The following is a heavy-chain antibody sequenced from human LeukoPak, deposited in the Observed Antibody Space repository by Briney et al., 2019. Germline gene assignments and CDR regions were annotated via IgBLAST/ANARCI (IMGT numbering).Heavy chain of an antibody. J-gene: IGHJ5*02. CDR3: TRGYKGTFDP. D-gene: IGHD3-10*01. Sequence: GGSVKVSCKASGYTFTSYGITWVRQAPGQGLEWMGWISPYNNNADHALKLQGRVTMTTDTSTSTVYMELRSLRSDDTAVYYCTRGYKGTFDPWGQGTLVTVSS. CDR2: ISPYNNNA. CDR1: GYTFTSYG. V-gene: IGHV1-18*01.